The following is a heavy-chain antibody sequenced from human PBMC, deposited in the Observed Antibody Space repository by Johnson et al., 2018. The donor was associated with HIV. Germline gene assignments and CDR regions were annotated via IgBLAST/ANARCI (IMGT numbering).Heavy chain of an antibody. CDR3: ARDFVPSWVDAFNV. CDR1: GFTFSDYY. Sequence: EVQLVESGGGLVKPGGSLRLSCAASGFTFSDYYMSWVRQAPGKGLMWVSRINDAGTSTQYADSVKGRFTISRDNAKNMVYLQMNSRRAEDTAVYYCARDFVPSWVDAFNVWGQGTTVTVSS. J-gene: IGHJ3*01. V-gene: IGHV3-74*03. CDR2: INDAGTST. D-gene: IGHD6-6*01.